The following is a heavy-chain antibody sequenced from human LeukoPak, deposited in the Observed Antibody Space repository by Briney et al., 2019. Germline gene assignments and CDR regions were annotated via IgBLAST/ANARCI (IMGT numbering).Heavy chain of an antibody. CDR3: ASPGCGCNCYYRMDV. Sequence: GGSLRLPCAASGFTFSSYAMTWVRQAPGKGLEWISAVSYDITRTFYADSVNGRFAISRDNSRNTLFLQMNSLRADDTAVYYCASPGCGCNCYYRMDVWGKGTTVTVSS. D-gene: IGHD2-21*01. CDR2: VSYDITRT. J-gene: IGHJ6*04. V-gene: IGHV3-23*01. CDR1: GFTFSSYA.